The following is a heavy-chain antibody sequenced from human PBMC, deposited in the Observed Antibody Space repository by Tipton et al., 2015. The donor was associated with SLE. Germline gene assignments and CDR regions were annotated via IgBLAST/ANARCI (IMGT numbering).Heavy chain of an antibody. CDR1: GFTFSNSW. Sequence: QLVQSGGGLVQPGGSLKLSCAASGFTFSNSWMQWVRQAPGRGLVWVSRIDTDGRITDYADSVKGRFTISRDNARNTLYLQMNGLRAEDTAVYYCATWEHLDSFYMDVWGKGTTVSVSS. V-gene: IGHV3-74*02. J-gene: IGHJ6*03. CDR2: IDTDGRIT. D-gene: IGHD1/OR15-1a*01. CDR3: ATWEHLDSFYMDV.